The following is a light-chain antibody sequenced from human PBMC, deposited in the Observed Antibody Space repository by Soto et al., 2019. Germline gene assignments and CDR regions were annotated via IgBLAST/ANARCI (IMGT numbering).Light chain of an antibody. CDR1: SGHSSYA. CDR3: QTWGTGTYVV. V-gene: IGLV4-69*01. Sequence: QLVLTQSPSASASLGASVKLTCTLSSGHSSYAIAWHQQQPEKGPRYLMKLNSDGSHSKGDGIPDRFSGSSSGAERYLTISSLQSEDEADDSCQTWGTGTYVVFGGGTKLTVL. CDR2: LNSDGSH. J-gene: IGLJ2*01.